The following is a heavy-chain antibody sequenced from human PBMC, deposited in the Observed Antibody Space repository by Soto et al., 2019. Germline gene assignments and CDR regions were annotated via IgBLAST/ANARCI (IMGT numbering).Heavy chain of an antibody. D-gene: IGHD2-21*02. CDR1: GYTFTSYG. CDR3: TRDLILPVLRGHGYGPEWDF. J-gene: IGHJ4*02. CDR2: ISAYNGNT. V-gene: IGHV1-18*01. Sequence: QDQLVQSGAEVKKPGASVKVSCKASGYTFTSYGISWVRQAPGQGLEWMGWISAYNGNTNYAQKLQGRVTMTTDTPTSTTYMELRSLRCDDTVVYYCTRDLILPVLRGHGYGPEWDFWGQGTLVTVSS.